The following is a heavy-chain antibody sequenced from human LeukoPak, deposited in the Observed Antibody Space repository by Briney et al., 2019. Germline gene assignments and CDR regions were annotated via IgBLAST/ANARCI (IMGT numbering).Heavy chain of an antibody. D-gene: IGHD1-26*01. Sequence: SVMVSCKASAGTFISYAISWVRQAPGQGLEWMGGIIPIFGTANYAQKFQGRVTITTDESTSTAYMELSSLRSEDTAVYYCARDSGSYLYFDYWGQGTLVTVSS. CDR2: IIPIFGTA. CDR3: ARDSGSYLYFDY. CDR1: AGTFISYA. V-gene: IGHV1-69*05. J-gene: IGHJ4*02.